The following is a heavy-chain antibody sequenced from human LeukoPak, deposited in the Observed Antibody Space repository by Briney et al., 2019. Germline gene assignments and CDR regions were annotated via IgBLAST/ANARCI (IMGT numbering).Heavy chain of an antibody. V-gene: IGHV4-59*01. J-gene: IGHJ4*02. Sequence: KSSETLSLTCTVSGGSISSYYWSWIRQPPGKGLEWIGYIYYSGSTNYNPSLKSRVTISVDTSKNQFSLKLSSVTAADTAVYYCARESQEYFDYWGQGTLVTVSS. CDR1: GGSISSYY. CDR2: IYYSGST. CDR3: ARESQEYFDY.